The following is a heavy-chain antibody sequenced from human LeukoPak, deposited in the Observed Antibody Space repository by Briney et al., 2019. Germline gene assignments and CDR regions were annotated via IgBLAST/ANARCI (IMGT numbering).Heavy chain of an antibody. J-gene: IGHJ3*02. CDR2: ISSSSSYI. D-gene: IGHD1-14*01. CDR3: AKGGLGSDRYAFDI. CDR1: GFTFSSYR. Sequence: PGGSLRLSCAASGFTFSSYRMNWVRQAPGKGLEWVSSISSSSSYIYYADSVKGRFTISRDNSKNTLYLQMNSLRAGDTAVYYCAKGGLGSDRYAFDIWGQGTMVTVSS. V-gene: IGHV3-21*04.